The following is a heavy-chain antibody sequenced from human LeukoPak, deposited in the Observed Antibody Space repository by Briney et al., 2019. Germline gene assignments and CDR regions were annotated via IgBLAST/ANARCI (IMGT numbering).Heavy chain of an antibody. CDR2: IYPGDSDV. D-gene: IGHD1-1*01. J-gene: IGHJ4*02. CDR1: GYNFASYW. CDR3: ARHSGYNWNDPVPFDF. V-gene: IGHV5-51*01. Sequence: GDSLKISCQGSGYNFASYWIGWVRQKPGEGLEWMGIIYPGDSDVKYSPSFEGQVTISADKSINTAHLRWGSLRASDSAIYYCARHSGYNWNDPVPFDFWGQGTLVTVSS.